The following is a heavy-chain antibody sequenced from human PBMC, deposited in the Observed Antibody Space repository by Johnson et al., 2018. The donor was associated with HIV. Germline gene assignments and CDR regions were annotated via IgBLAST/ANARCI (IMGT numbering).Heavy chain of an antibody. Sequence: VQLVESGGGVVQPGRSLRLSCAASGFTFSDAWMTWVRQAPGKGLEWVGRIKSRTDGGTIDYAASVNGRFTISRDDSKNTVYLQMSSLRAEDTAVYYCAKAWEMALGAFEIWGQGTMVTVSS. CDR2: IKSRTDGGTI. J-gene: IGHJ3*02. CDR1: GFTFSDAW. V-gene: IGHV3-15*01. CDR3: AKAWEMALGAFEI. D-gene: IGHD5-24*01.